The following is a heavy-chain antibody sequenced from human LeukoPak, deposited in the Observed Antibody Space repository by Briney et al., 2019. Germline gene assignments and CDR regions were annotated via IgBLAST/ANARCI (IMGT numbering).Heavy chain of an antibody. CDR1: GYTFTSYG. J-gene: IGHJ5*02. CDR3: ARDGQYGDYANSLDWFDP. D-gene: IGHD4-17*01. V-gene: IGHV1-18*01. Sequence: GASVKVSCKASGYTFTSYGISWVRQAPGQGLEWMGWISAYNGNKNYAEKLQGRVTMTTDTSTSTAYMELRSLTSDDTAVYYCARDGQYGDYANSLDWFDPWGQGTLVTVSS. CDR2: ISAYNGNK.